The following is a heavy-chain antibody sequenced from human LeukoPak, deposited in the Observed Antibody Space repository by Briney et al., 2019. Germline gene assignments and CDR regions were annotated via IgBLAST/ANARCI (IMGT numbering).Heavy chain of an antibody. D-gene: IGHD2-21*02. CDR1: GFTFSSYS. J-gene: IGHJ1*01. CDR2: ISSSSSYI. Sequence: GGSLRLSCGASGFTFSSYSMNWVRQAPGKGPEWVSSISSSSSYIYYADSVKGRFTVSRDNAKNSLYLQMNSLRAEDTAVYYCAREEGTDCGGDCYSGYWGQGTRVTVSS. CDR3: AREEGTDCGGDCYSGY. V-gene: IGHV3-21*01.